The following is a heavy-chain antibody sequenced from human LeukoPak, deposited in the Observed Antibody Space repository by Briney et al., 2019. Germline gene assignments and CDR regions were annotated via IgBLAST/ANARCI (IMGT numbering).Heavy chain of an antibody. D-gene: IGHD6-6*01. CDR2: IYYSGST. J-gene: IGHJ4*02. CDR1: GGSISSYY. CDR3: ARRMYSSSNLGQDY. V-gene: IGHV4-59*12. Sequence: PSETLSLTCTVSGGSISSYYWSWIRQPPGKGLEWIGYIYYSGSTNYNPSLESRVTISVDTSKNQFSLKLSSVTAADTAVYYCARRMYSSSNLGQDYWGQGTLVTVSS.